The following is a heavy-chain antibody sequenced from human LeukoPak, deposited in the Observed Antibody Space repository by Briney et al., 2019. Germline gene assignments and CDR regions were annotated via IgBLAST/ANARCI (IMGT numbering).Heavy chain of an antibody. CDR3: TTDRDSGWYSTWVDY. J-gene: IGHJ4*02. D-gene: IGHD6-19*01. CDR1: GFILSNYN. Sequence: GGSLRLSCAASGFILSNYNMNWVRQAPGKGLEWVGRMKSKTDGGTTDYAAPVKGRFTISRDDSKNTLYLQMNSLKPEDTAVYYCTTDRDSGWYSTWVDYWGQGTLVTVSS. CDR2: MKSKTDGGTT. V-gene: IGHV3-15*01.